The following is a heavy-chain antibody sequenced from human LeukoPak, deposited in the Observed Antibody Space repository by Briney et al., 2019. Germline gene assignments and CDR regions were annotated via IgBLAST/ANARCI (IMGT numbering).Heavy chain of an antibody. D-gene: IGHD3-10*01. CDR1: GFTVSSNY. V-gene: IGHV3-53*01. Sequence: GGSLRLSCAASGFTVSSNYMSWVRQAPGKGLEWVSVIYSGGSTYYADSVKGRFTISRDNSKNTLYLQMNSLRVEDTAVYCCAKDLGMRGGLDYWGQGSLVTVSS. CDR3: AKDLGMRGGLDY. J-gene: IGHJ4*02. CDR2: IYSGGST.